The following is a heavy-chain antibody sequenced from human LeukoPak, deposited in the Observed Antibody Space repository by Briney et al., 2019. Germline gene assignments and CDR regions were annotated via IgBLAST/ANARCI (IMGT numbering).Heavy chain of an antibody. CDR2: IDPNSGGT. Sequence: GASVKVSCKTSGFTFIGYYIHWVRQAPGQGLEWMGWIDPNSGGTNFAEKFQGRVTMTRDTSISTAYMELGRLRSDDTAVYFCASSLYCTNIITCYASALDYWGQGALVTVSS. J-gene: IGHJ4*02. D-gene: IGHD2-8*01. CDR3: ASSLYCTNIITCYASALDY. CDR1: GFTFIGYY. V-gene: IGHV1-2*02.